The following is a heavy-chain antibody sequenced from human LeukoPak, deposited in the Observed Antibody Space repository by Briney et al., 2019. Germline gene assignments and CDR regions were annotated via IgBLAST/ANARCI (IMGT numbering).Heavy chain of an antibody. V-gene: IGHV3-30*18. CDR2: ISYDGSNK. J-gene: IGHJ5*02. CDR3: AKDLKGVTGTTDP. Sequence: PGGSLRLSCAASGFTFSSYGMHWVRQAPGKGLEWVAVISYDGSNKYYADSVKGRFTISRDNSKNTLYLQMDSLRAEDTAVYYCAKDLKGVTGTTDPWGQGTLVTVSS. D-gene: IGHD1-1*01. CDR1: GFTFSSYG.